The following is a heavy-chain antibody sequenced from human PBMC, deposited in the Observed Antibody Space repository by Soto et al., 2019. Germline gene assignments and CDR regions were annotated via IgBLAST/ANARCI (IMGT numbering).Heavy chain of an antibody. Sequence: QAQLVQSGAEVKKPGASVRVSCKASGYTFTSYYIHWVRQAPGQGLEWMGIINTREDTSIHAQRFQGRVTMTRDTSSATAFMDLSGLRSDDTAVYYCARGGSYYAHWGQGTLVTVSS. CDR2: INTREDTS. CDR3: ARGGSYYAH. V-gene: IGHV1-46*01. CDR1: GYTFTSYY. D-gene: IGHD3-16*01. J-gene: IGHJ4*02.